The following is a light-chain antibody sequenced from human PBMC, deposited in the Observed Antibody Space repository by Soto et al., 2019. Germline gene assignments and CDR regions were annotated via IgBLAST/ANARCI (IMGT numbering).Light chain of an antibody. CDR2: GAS. CDR1: QSVSNTN. J-gene: IGKJ1*01. CDR3: QHYGNYLWT. V-gene: IGKV3-20*01. Sequence: EIVLTQSPGFLSLSPGERATLSCRASQSVSNTNLAWYQQKPGQAPRLLIYGASTRATGIPDRLSGSGSGTDFTLTISRLEPEDFAVYYCQHYGNYLWTFGQGTKAEIK.